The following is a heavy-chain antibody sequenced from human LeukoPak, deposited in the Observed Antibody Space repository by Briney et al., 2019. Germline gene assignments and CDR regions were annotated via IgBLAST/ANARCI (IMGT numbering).Heavy chain of an antibody. Sequence: KSSETLSLTCAVSGYSISSGYYWGWIRQPPGKGLEWIGSIYHSGSTYYNPSLKSRVTISVDTSNNQFSLKLSSVTAADTAVYYCARDNSNTHFDYWGQGTLVTVSS. CDR2: IYHSGST. J-gene: IGHJ4*02. V-gene: IGHV4-38-2*02. CDR1: GYSISSGYY. D-gene: IGHD4-11*01. CDR3: ARDNSNTHFDY.